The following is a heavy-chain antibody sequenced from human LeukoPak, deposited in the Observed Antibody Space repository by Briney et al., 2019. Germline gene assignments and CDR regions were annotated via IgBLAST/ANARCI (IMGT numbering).Heavy chain of an antibody. CDR1: GSTFSSYG. V-gene: IGHV1-18*01. D-gene: IGHD1-1*01. CDR3: ARRQGTTLNFDY. J-gene: IGHJ4*02. CDR2: INAYNGDT. Sequence: GASVKVSCKASGSTFSSYGFSWVRQAPGQGLEWMGWINAYNGDTNYAQNLQGRVTMTTDTSTSTAYMELRSLRSDDTAVYYCARRQGTTLNFDYWGQGTLVTVSS.